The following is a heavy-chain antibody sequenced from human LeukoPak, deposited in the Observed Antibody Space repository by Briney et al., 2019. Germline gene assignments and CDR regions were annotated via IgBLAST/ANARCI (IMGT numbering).Heavy chain of an antibody. Sequence: GGSLRLSCGASGFTISSYGMHWVRQAPGKGLEWLAFIRYDGNNKYYADSVKGRFSISRDNAKNTLNLQMNSLRAEDTAVYYCARDLGQYYDTSDNWFDPWGQGTLVTVSS. CDR2: IRYDGNNK. CDR3: ARDLGQYYDTSDNWFDP. V-gene: IGHV3-30*02. D-gene: IGHD3-22*01. CDR1: GFTISSYG. J-gene: IGHJ5*02.